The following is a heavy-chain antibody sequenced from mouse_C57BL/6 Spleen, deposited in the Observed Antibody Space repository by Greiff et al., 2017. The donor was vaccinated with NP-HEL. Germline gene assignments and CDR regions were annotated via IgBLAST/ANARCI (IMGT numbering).Heavy chain of an antibody. Sequence: QVQLKQSGAELVRPGASVKLSCKASGYTFTDYYINWVKQRPGQGLEWIARIYPGSGNTYYNEKFKGKATLTAEKSSSTAYMQLSSLTSEDSAVYFCAVSFITTVVAPFDYWGQGTTLTVSS. CDR1: GYTFTDYY. D-gene: IGHD1-1*01. V-gene: IGHV1-76*01. J-gene: IGHJ2*01. CDR3: AVSFITTVVAPFDY. CDR2: IYPGSGNT.